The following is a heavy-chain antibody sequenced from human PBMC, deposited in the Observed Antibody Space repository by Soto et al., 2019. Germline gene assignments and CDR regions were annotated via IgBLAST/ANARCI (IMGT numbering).Heavy chain of an antibody. CDR1: GFTFITYS. Sequence: EVQLVESGGALEQPGGSLRLSCAASGFTFITYSMNWVRQAPGKGLEWVSYISISSTTIYYADSVKGRFTISRDNAKNSLYLQMSSLRDEDTAVYYCARPVPRHDAFDIWGQGTMVTVSS. V-gene: IGHV3-48*02. CDR2: ISISSTTI. CDR3: ARPVPRHDAFDI. J-gene: IGHJ3*02. D-gene: IGHD6-6*01.